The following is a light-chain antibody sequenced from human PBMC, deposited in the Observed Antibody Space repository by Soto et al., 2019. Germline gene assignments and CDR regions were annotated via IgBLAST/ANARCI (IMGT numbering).Light chain of an antibody. CDR2: GNT. CDR1: GSNIGAGFD. V-gene: IGLV1-40*01. Sequence: VLTQPPSLSGAPGQNIIISCTGGGSNIGAGFDVHWYQQLPGTAPKLLIYGNTNRPSGVPDRFSGSKSGTSASLVITGLQAEDEADYYCQSYDTGLSGPVVFGGGTQLTVL. J-gene: IGLJ2*01. CDR3: QSYDTGLSGPVV.